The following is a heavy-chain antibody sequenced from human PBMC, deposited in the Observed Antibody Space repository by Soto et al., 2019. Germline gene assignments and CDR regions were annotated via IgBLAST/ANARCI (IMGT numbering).Heavy chain of an antibody. CDR1: GFTFSTYS. V-gene: IGHV3-48*02. CDR2: ISSSSGTI. J-gene: IGHJ4*02. Sequence: EVYLVESGGGLVQPGGSLRLSCAASGFTFSTYSMNWVRQAPGKGLEWVSYISSSSGTIYYADSVKGRFTVSRDNATNSLDLQMNSLRDEDTAVYYCARENLRFHYDSSGHPPICYWCQVTLVTVSS. D-gene: IGHD3-22*01. CDR3: ARENLRFHYDSSGHPPICY.